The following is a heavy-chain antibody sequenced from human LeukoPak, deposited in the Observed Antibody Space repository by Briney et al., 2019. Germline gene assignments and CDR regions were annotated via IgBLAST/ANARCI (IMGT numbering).Heavy chain of an antibody. V-gene: IGHV1-46*01. CDR2: MNPSGGSI. Sequence: ASVKVSCKASGDTFSSYYVHWVRQAPGQGLEWMGIMNPSGGSIRYAQKFQGRVTMTRDMSTGTVYMELSSLTSEDTAVYYCAREAITIFGLVRTQTTKGPHRFDPWGQGTLVTVSS. CDR1: GDTFSSYY. CDR3: AREAITIFGLVRTQTTKGPHRFDP. J-gene: IGHJ5*02. D-gene: IGHD3-3*01.